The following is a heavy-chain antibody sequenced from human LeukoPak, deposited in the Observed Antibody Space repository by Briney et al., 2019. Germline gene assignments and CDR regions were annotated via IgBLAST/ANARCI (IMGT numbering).Heavy chain of an antibody. J-gene: IGHJ4*02. V-gene: IGHV3-7*01. CDR3: ARGGNLEN. CDR2: INEDGGER. CDR1: GFTLNRYW. Sequence: PGGSLRLSCAASGFTLNRYWMSWVRQAPGKGLEWVAKINEDGGERHYVDAVKGRFTNSRGNAKNALYLQKNSLRAEDTAVYYCARGGNLENWGGGTLVTVSS. D-gene: IGHD1-14*01.